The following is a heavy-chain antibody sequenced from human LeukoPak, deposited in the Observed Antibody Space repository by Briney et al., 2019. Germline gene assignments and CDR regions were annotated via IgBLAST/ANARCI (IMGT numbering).Heavy chain of an antibody. Sequence: SETLSLTCTVSGGSITSGEYYWGWIRQPPGKGLEWIGYMFHRGSTYYNPSFKSRVNLSVDRSENQFSLKLSSVTAADTAVYYCARTHSSAWLYWYFDLWGRGTLVTVSS. V-gene: IGHV4-30-4*08. CDR1: GGSITSGEYY. D-gene: IGHD6-19*01. CDR2: MFHRGST. CDR3: ARTHSSAWLYWYFDL. J-gene: IGHJ2*01.